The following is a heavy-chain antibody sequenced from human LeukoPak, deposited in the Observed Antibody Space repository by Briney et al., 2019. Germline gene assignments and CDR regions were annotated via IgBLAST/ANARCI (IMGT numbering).Heavy chain of an antibody. J-gene: IGHJ6*03. CDR2: ISSSSSYI. D-gene: IGHD3-10*01. CDR1: GFTFSSYS. CDR3: ARVSGSSWFGYYYYYMDV. V-gene: IGHV3-21*01. Sequence: GGSLRLSCAASGFTFSSYSMNWVRQAPGKGLEWVSSISSSSSYIYYADSVKGRFTISRDNAKNSLYLQMNSLRAEDTAVYYCARVSGSSWFGYYYYYMDVWGKGTTVTISS.